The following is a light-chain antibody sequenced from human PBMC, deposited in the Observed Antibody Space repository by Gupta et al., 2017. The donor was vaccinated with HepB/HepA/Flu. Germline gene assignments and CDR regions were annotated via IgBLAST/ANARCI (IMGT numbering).Light chain of an antibody. CDR2: DVS. CDR3: SSYTSSSTPVV. V-gene: IGLV2-14*03. Sequence: QSALTQPASVSGPPGQSIPISCTGTSSDVGGYNYVSWYQQHPGKAPKLMIYDVSNRPSGVSNRFSGSKSGNTASLTIAGLQAEDEADYYCSSYTSSSTPVVFGGGTKLTVL. CDR1: SSDVGGYNY. J-gene: IGLJ2*01.